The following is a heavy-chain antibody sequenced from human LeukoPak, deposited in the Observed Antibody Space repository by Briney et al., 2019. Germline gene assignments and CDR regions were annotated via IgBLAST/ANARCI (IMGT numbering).Heavy chain of an antibody. CDR2: ISGSGGSI. CDR3: ASRSYCSGGSCYSDYYYYGMDV. V-gene: IGHV3-23*01. D-gene: IGHD2-15*01. J-gene: IGHJ6*02. Sequence: PGGSLRLSCAASGFTFSSSAMSWVRQAPGKGLYWVSSISGSGGSIYYVDSVKGRFTVSRDNSENTLYLQMNSLRAEDTAVYYCASRSYCSGGSCYSDYYYYGMDVWGQGTTVTVSS. CDR1: GFTFSSSA.